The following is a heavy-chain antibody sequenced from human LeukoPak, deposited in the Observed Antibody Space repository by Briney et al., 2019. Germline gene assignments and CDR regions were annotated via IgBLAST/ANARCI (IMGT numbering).Heavy chain of an antibody. Sequence: TGGSLRLSCAASGFTLSSYSMNWVRQAPGKGLEWVSSISSSSSYIHSADSVRGRFTISRDNAKNSLYLRMNSLRAEDTAVYYCARDLYDSGAYSSPIDYWGQGTLVTVSS. V-gene: IGHV3-21*01. CDR3: ARDLYDSGAYSSPIDY. J-gene: IGHJ4*02. CDR1: GFTLSSYS. CDR2: ISSSSSYI. D-gene: IGHD3-22*01.